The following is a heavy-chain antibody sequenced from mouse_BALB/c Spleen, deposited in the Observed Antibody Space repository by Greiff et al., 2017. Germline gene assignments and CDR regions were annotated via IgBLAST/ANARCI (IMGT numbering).Heavy chain of an antibody. CDR3: AKPYYRYGGGFDY. J-gene: IGHJ2*01. CDR1: GFSLTSYG. V-gene: IGHV2-4-1*01. D-gene: IGHD2-14*01. Sequence: VKLVESGPGLVQPSQSLSITCTVSGFSLTSYGVHWVRQSPGKGLEWLGVIWSGGSTDYNAAFISRLSISKDNSKSQVFLKLNSLQTDDTATYYCAKPYYRYGGGFDYWGQGTTLTVSS. CDR2: IWSGGST.